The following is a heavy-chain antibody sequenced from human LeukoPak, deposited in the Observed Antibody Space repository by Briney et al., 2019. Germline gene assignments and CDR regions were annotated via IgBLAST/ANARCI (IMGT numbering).Heavy chain of an antibody. D-gene: IGHD3-9*01. V-gene: IGHV3-30*18. J-gene: IGHJ1*01. CDR3: AKVREIGMRYFDWLLSRKGSGH. CDR1: GFTFSSYG. Sequence: GRSLRLSCAASGFTFSSYGMHWVRQAPGKGLEWVAVISYDGSNKYYADSVKGRFTISRDNSKNTLYLQMNSLRAEDTAVYYCAKVREIGMRYFDWLLSRKGSGHWGQGTLVTVSS. CDR2: ISYDGSNK.